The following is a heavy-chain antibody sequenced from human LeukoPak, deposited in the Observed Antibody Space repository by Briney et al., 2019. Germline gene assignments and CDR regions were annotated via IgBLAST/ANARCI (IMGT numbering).Heavy chain of an antibody. CDR1: GFTFSSYS. D-gene: IGHD4-23*01. V-gene: IGHV3-21*01. CDR3: ARDPYGGHFDY. J-gene: IGHJ4*02. Sequence: GGSLRLSCAAPGFTFSSYSMNWVRQAPGKGLEWVSTISSSSSYIYYADSVKGRFTISRDNAKNSLYLQMNSLRAEDTAVYYCARDPYGGHFDYWGQGTLVTVSS. CDR2: ISSSSSYI.